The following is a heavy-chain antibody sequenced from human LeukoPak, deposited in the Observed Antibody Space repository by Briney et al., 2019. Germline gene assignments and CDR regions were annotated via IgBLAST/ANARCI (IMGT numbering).Heavy chain of an antibody. CDR2: INHDGSER. V-gene: IGHV3-7*01. CDR1: GFTFSSYA. CDR3: ARLEYCTSSSCYSLRY. Sequence: PGGSLRLSCAASGFTFSSYAMSWVRQVPGKGLEWVANINHDGSERYYVDSVKGRFTISRDNAKESLYLQMNSLRAEDTAVYYCARLEYCTSSSCYSLRYWGQGTLVTVSS. J-gene: IGHJ4*02. D-gene: IGHD2-2*02.